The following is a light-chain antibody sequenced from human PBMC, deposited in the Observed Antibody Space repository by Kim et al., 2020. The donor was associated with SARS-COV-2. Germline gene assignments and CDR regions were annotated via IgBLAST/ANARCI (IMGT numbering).Light chain of an antibody. CDR3: SSYTSSSTFYV. V-gene: IGLV2-14*01. CDR2: DVS. Sequence: QSALTQHASVSGSPGQSITISCTGTSSDVGGYNYVSWYQQHPGKAPKLMIYDVSKRPSGVSNRFSGSKSGNTASLTISGLQAEDEADYYCSSYTSSSTFYVFGTGTKVTVL. J-gene: IGLJ1*01. CDR1: SSDVGGYNY.